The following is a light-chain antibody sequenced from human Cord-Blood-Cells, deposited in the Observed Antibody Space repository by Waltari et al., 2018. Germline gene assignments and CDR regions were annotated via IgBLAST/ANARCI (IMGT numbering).Light chain of an antibody. Sequence: DIVMTQSPDSLAVSLGERATINCKSSQSVLYSSNNKKDLAWYQQKPGQPPKLLIYWASTRESGVPDRFSGSGSGTDFTLTISSLQAEDVAVYYCQQYYSTLYTFGQGTKLEIK. CDR2: WAS. V-gene: IGKV4-1*01. J-gene: IGKJ2*01. CDR1: QSVLYSSNNKKD. CDR3: QQYYSTLYT.